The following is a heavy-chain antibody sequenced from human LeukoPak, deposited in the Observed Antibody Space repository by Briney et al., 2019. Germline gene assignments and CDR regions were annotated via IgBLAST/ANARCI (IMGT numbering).Heavy chain of an antibody. V-gene: IGHV1-18*01. CDR2: ISAYNGNT. CDR1: GYTFTSYG. D-gene: IGHD3-10*01. J-gene: IGHJ4*02. CDR3: ARDRGVLLWFGELRGYDY. Sequence: ASETVSCKASGYTFTSYGISWVRQAPGQGLEWMGWISAYNGNTNYAQKLQGRVTMTTDTSTSTAYMELRSLRSDDTAVYYCARDRGVLLWFGELRGYDYWGQGTLVTVSS.